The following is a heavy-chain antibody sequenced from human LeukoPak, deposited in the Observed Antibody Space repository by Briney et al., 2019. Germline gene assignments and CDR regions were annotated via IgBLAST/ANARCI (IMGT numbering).Heavy chain of an antibody. CDR2: IRSSSSPI. D-gene: IGHD4-17*01. CDR3: AKIPRPLHRIADYGDYVFDY. V-gene: IGHV3-48*04. CDR1: GFTFSTYN. Sequence: PGGSQRLSCAASGFTFSTYNMNWGRQAPGKGLEWVSYIRSSSSPIYYADSVKGRFTISRDNAKNSLYLQMNSLRAEDTAVYYCAKIPRPLHRIADYGDYVFDYWGQGTLVTVSS. J-gene: IGHJ4*02.